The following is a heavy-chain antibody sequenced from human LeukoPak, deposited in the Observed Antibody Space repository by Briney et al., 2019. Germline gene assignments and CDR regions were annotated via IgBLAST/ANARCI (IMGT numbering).Heavy chain of an antibody. CDR3: ARFFWSGSKGLDY. Sequence: PSETLSLTCTVSGGSISSYYWSWIRQPPGKGLEWIGYIYYSGSTIYNPSLKSRVTISVDTSKNQFSLKLSSVTAADTAVYYCARFFWSGSKGLDYWGQGTLVTVSS. CDR1: GGSISSYY. J-gene: IGHJ4*02. D-gene: IGHD3-3*01. V-gene: IGHV4-59*08. CDR2: IYYSGST.